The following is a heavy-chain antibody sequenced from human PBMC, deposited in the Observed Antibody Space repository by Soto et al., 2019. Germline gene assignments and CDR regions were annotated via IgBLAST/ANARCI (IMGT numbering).Heavy chain of an antibody. CDR3: ARGLGGGSFDY. J-gene: IGHJ4*02. Sequence: QVQLQQSGPGLVKPSQTLSLTCAISGDSVSSTSADWNWIRQSPSRGLEWLGRTYYRSEWYNDYVISVKSRITIKPDTSKNQFSLQLNSVTPEDSALYFCARGLGGGSFDYWGQGTLVTVSS. V-gene: IGHV6-1*01. D-gene: IGHD2-15*01. CDR2: TYYRSEWYN. CDR1: GDSVSSTSAD.